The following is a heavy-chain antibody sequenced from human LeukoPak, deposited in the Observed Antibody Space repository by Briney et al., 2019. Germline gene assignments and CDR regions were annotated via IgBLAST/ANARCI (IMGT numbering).Heavy chain of an antibody. V-gene: IGHV1-2*02. CDR2: INPNSGGT. Sequence: EVSVKVSCKASGYTFTGYYMHWVRQAPGQGLEWMGWINPNSGGTNYAQKFQGRVTMTRDTSISTAYMELSRLRSDDTAVYYCARVYYGSGSYPVGYWGQGTLVTVSS. D-gene: IGHD3-10*01. CDR1: GYTFTGYY. J-gene: IGHJ4*02. CDR3: ARVYYGSGSYPVGY.